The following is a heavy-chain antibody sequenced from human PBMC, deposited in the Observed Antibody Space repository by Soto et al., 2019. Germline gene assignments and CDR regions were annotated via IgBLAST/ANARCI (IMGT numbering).Heavy chain of an antibody. J-gene: IGHJ5*02. D-gene: IGHD3-3*01. CDR2: IYYSGST. Sequence: SQTLSRTCTFSVGSIISSSYYLGWIRQPPGKGLEWIGSIYYSGSTYYNPSLKSRVTISVDTSKNQFSLKLSSVTAADTAVYYCASLGWLGPWGQGTRVIVSS. CDR1: VGSIISSSYY. CDR3: ASLGWLGP. V-gene: IGHV4-39*01.